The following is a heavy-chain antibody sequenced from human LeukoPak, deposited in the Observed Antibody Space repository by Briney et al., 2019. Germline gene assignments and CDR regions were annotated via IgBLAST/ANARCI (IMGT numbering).Heavy chain of an antibody. CDR3: ARWGVGVATIARLPRRSCFDY. CDR2: ISSSSSTI. CDR1: GFTFSSYS. D-gene: IGHD5-12*01. J-gene: IGHJ4*02. V-gene: IGHV3-48*01. Sequence: PGGSLRLSCAASGFTFSSYSMNWVRQAPGKGLEWVSYISSSSSTIYYADSVKGRFTISRDNAKNSLYLQMNSLRAEDTAVYYCARWGVGVATIARLPRRSCFDYWGQGTLVTVSS.